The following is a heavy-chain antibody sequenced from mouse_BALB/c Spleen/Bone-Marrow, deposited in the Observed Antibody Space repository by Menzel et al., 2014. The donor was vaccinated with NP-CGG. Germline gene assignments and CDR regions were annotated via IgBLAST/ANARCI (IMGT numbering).Heavy chain of an antibody. CDR1: GYTFTSYW. V-gene: IGHV1-87*01. CDR2: IYPGDGDT. CDR3: ARGDPFDY. J-gene: IGHJ2*01. Sequence: QVHVKQSGAELARPGASVKLSCKASGYTFTSYWMQWVKQRPGQGLEWIGAIYPGDGDTRCTQKFKGKATLTADKSSSTAYMQLSSLASEDSAVYYCARGDPFDYWGQGTTLTVSS.